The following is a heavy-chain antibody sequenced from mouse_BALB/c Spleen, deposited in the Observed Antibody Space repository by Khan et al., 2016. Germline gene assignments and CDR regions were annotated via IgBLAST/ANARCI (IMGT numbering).Heavy chain of an antibody. J-gene: IGHJ2*01. Sequence: VQLQQSGAELVKPGASVKLSCTASGFNTKDTYMHWVKQRPEQGLEWIGRIDPANGNTQYYPKFQGKATITADTSSNTAYLQLSILTSEDTAVYYCARSRLRSCYFNCWGQGTTLTVAS. D-gene: IGHD2-12*01. CDR2: IDPANGNT. V-gene: IGHV14-3*02. CDR3: ARSRLRSCYFNC. CDR1: GFNTKDTY.